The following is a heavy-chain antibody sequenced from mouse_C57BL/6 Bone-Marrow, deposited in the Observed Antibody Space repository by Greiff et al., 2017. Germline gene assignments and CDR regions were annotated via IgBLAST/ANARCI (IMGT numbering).Heavy chain of an antibody. CDR1: GYTFTTYP. V-gene: IGHV1-47*01. Sequence: QVQLQQSGAELVKPGASVKMSCKASGYTFTTYPIEWMKQNHGKSLEWIGNFHPYNDDTKYNEKFKGKATLTVEKSSNTVYLELSRLTSDDSAVYYCAISSTFFYYFAYWGQGTTLTVSS. CDR2: FHPYNDDT. D-gene: IGHD5-1*01. CDR3: AISSTFFYYFAY. J-gene: IGHJ2*01.